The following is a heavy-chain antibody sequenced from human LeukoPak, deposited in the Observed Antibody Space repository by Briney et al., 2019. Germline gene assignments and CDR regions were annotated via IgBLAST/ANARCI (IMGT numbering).Heavy chain of an antibody. D-gene: IGHD3-9*01. Sequence: SLKLSCKASGGTFSSYAISWVRQAPGQGLEWMGGIIPVFGTANYAQKFQGRVTITADESTSTAYMELSSLRSEDTAVYYCASFFRQKTAYEILTGFNWFDPWGQGTLVTVSS. J-gene: IGHJ5*02. CDR2: IIPVFGTA. V-gene: IGHV1-69*13. CDR3: ASFFRQKTAYEILTGFNWFDP. CDR1: GGTFSSYA.